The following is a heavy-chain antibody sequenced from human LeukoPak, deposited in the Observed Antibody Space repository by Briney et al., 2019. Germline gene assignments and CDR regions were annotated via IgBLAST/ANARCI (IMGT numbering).Heavy chain of an antibody. D-gene: IGHD2-2*01. V-gene: IGHV1-46*01. CDR3: ARETGLGSTSCGVDY. CDR1: GYTFTSYY. J-gene: IGHJ4*02. Sequence: ASVKVSCKVSGYTFTSYYMHWVRQAPGQGLEWMGIINPSGGSTSYAQKFQGRVTMTRDTSTSTVYMELSSLRSEDTAVYYCARETGLGSTSCGVDYWGQGTLVTVSS. CDR2: INPSGGST.